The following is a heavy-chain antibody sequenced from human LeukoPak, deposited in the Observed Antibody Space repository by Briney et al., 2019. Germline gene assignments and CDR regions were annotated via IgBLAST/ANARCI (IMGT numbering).Heavy chain of an antibody. CDR1: GFSISSGHY. CDR3: ARDTLYYDFWSGPIGGGFDY. CDR2: VYQSGTT. V-gene: IGHV4-38-2*02. D-gene: IGHD3-3*01. Sequence: SETLSLTCTVSGFSISSGHYWGWVRQPPGAGLEWIGSVYQSGTTYYNPSLKSRVTTSVDMSKNQFSLKLSSVTAADTAVYYCARDTLYYDFWSGPIGGGFDYWGQGTLVTVSS. J-gene: IGHJ4*02.